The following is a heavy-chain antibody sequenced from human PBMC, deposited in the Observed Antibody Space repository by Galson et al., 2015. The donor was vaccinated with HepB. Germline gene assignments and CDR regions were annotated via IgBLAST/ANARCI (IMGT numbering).Heavy chain of an antibody. CDR1: EYSFPSYW. Sequence: QSGAEVKKPGESLKISCKGSEYSFPSYWIGWVRQKPGKGLEWMGIIFPRDSDTRYSPSFQGQVTISADKSITTAYLQWSSLKASDTAMYYCARGDGSYGNWFDVWGQGTLVTVSS. V-gene: IGHV5-51*01. CDR2: IFPRDSDT. J-gene: IGHJ5*02. CDR3: ARGDGSYGNWFDV. D-gene: IGHD3-10*01.